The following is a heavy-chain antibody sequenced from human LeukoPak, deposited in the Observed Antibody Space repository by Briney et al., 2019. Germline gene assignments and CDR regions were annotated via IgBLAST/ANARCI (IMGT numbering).Heavy chain of an antibody. Sequence: KPSETLSLNCTISGYSISSGYYWGWIRQPPGKGLEWIGSIYHSGSTYYNPSLKSRVTISLDTSKNQFSLKLRSVTAADTAVYYCARLTTLSGYFDYWGQGTLVTVSS. CDR1: GYSISSGYY. V-gene: IGHV4-38-2*02. CDR3: ARLTTLSGYFDY. CDR2: IYHSGST. J-gene: IGHJ4*02. D-gene: IGHD4-11*01.